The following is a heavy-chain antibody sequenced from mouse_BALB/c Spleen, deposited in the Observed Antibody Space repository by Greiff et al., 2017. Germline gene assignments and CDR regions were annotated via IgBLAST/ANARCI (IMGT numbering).Heavy chain of an antibody. V-gene: IGHV1-54*01. J-gene: IGHJ2*01. D-gene: IGHD1-1*01. CDR3: ARSGDYGYFDY. Sequence: QVQLQQSGAELVRPGTSVKVSCKASGYAFTNYLIEWVKQRPGQGLEWIGVINPGSGGTNYNEKFKGKATLTADKSSSTAYMQLSSLTSDDSAVYFCARSGDYGYFDYWGQGTTLTVSS. CDR1: GYAFTNYL. CDR2: INPGSGGT.